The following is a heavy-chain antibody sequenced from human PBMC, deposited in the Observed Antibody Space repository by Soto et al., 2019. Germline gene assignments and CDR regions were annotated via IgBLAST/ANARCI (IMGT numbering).Heavy chain of an antibody. V-gene: IGHV3-9*01. J-gene: IGHJ4*02. D-gene: IGHD6-13*01. CDR1: GFTFDDHA. CDR2: ISWKSGSI. CDR3: AKDIGRTAAAGTLGY. Sequence: GGSLRLSCAASGFTFDDHAMHWVRQAPGKGLERVSGISWKSGSIGYADSVKGRFTISRDNAKNSLYLQMNSLRAEDTALYYCAKDIGRTAAAGTLGYWGQGTLVTVSS.